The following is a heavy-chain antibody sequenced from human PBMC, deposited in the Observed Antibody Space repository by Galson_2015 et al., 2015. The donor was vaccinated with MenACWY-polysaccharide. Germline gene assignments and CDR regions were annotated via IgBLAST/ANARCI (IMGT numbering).Heavy chain of an antibody. CDR2: ISGRGGST. D-gene: IGHD3-3*01. CDR3: AKDSTDFWSVAGRFDH. CDR1: GFTFSSYG. J-gene: IGHJ5*02. Sequence: SLRLSCAASGFTFSSYGMSWVRQAPGKGLGWVSGISGRGGSTYYADSVKGRFTISRDNSKNTLYLQMNSLRAEDTAVYYCAKDSTDFWSVAGRFDHWGQGTLVAVSS. V-gene: IGHV3-23*01.